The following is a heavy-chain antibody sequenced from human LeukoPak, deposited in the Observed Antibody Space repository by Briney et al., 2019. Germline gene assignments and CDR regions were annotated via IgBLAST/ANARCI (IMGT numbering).Heavy chain of an antibody. CDR3: VRDNHRPFDL. Sequence: GGSLRLSCAASGFISSNYWMTWVRQAPGKGLEWVANIKDDGREKHYVDSVQGRFTISRDNAKNSVYLQMNSLRVEDTAVYYCVRDNHRPFDLWGQGSLVTVSS. CDR1: GFISSNYW. CDR2: IKDDGREK. V-gene: IGHV3-7*01. J-gene: IGHJ4*02.